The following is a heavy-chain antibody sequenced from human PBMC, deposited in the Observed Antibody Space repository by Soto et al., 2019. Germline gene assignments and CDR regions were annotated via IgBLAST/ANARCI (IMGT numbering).Heavy chain of an antibody. V-gene: IGHV4-30-4*01. J-gene: IGHJ2*01. CDR2: IYNSGST. Sequence: PSETLCLTCTVSGDSISSGDYYWSWIRQPPGKALEWIGYIYNSGSTYYNPSLKSRVTMSVNTSKKQFSLELSSVTAADTAVYYCAAFVGAYWYFDLWGRGTLVTVSS. D-gene: IGHD2-15*01. CDR3: AAFVGAYWYFDL. CDR1: GDSISSGDYY.